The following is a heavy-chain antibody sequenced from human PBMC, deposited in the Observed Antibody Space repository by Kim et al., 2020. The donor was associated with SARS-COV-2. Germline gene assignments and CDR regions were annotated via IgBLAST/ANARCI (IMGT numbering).Heavy chain of an antibody. J-gene: IGHJ4*02. Sequence: YVGSVKARFTTSSDNAKNSLFLQMNSLSVEDTAGYYCAREGRSRHDHWGQGTLVTVSS. CDR3: AREGRSRHDH. V-gene: IGHV3-7*03. D-gene: IGHD3-10*01.